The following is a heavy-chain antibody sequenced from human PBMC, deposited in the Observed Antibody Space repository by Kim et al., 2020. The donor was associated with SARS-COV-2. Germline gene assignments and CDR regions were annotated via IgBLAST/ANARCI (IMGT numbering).Heavy chain of an antibody. Sequence: GGSLRLSCAASGFTFSSYGMHWVRQAPGKGLEWVAVISYDGSNKYYADSVKGRFTISRDNSKNTLYLQMNSLRAEDTAVYYCAKDLRGKPWGLGYSYGTNFDYWGQGTLVTVSS. CDR1: GFTFSSYG. D-gene: IGHD5-18*01. J-gene: IGHJ4*02. CDR2: ISYDGSNK. V-gene: IGHV3-30*18. CDR3: AKDLRGKPWGLGYSYGTNFDY.